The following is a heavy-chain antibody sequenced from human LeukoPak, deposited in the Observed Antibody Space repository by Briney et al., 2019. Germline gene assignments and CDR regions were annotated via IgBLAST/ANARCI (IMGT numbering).Heavy chain of an antibody. CDR1: GGSISGHF. Sequence: SDTLSLTCTVSGGSISGHFWGWFRRPPGKGLENIGYIHSSGSTNYNPSFGSRVTVSLEMSKNQFSLTLTSVTAADTAVYYCARDPGDTDWYNFDFWGQGILVTVSS. CDR3: ARDPGDTDWYNFDF. CDR2: IHSSGST. D-gene: IGHD3-9*01. J-gene: IGHJ4*02. V-gene: IGHV4-59*11.